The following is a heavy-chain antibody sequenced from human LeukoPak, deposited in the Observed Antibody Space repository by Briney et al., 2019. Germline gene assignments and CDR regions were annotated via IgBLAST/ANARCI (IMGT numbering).Heavy chain of an antibody. Sequence: GGSLRLSCVTSGFNFSDSRMTWVRQAPGKGLQWVANVNRDGTEKHFLDSVEGRFTISRRNAKKSLYLQMSSLRPQDTAVYFCVRGDWYFESWGQGTLVTVSS. D-gene: IGHD2-21*01. V-gene: IGHV3-7*04. CDR1: GFNFSDSR. J-gene: IGHJ4*02. CDR2: VNRDGTEK. CDR3: VRGDWYFES.